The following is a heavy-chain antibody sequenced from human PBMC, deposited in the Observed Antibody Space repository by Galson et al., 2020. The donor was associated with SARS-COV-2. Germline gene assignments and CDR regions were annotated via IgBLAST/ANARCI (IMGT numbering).Heavy chain of an antibody. CDR2: IYYSGST. Sequence: SATLSLTCTVSGGSISSGGYYWSWLRPHPGKGLEWIGYIYYSGSTYYNPSLKSRVTISVDTSKNQFSLKLSAVTAADTAVYYCARAGLAITIFGVVSSFDYWGQGTLVTVSS. D-gene: IGHD3-3*01. V-gene: IGHV4-31*03. J-gene: IGHJ4*02. CDR3: ARAGLAITIFGVVSSFDY. CDR1: GGSISSGGYY.